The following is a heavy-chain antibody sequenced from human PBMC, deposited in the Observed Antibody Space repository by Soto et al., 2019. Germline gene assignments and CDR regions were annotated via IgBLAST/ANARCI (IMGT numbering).Heavy chain of an antibody. CDR1: GGSISSGDYY. V-gene: IGHV4-31*01. Sequence: QVQLQESGPGLVKPSQTLSLTCTVSGGSISSGDYYWSWIRQHPGKGLEWIGYIYYSGSTYYNPSLKSLVTISVDPSKNQFALQLSCVTAADTAVYYCARWWSGSRQGFDPWGQGTLVTVSS. CDR3: ARWWSGSRQGFDP. D-gene: IGHD3-3*01. J-gene: IGHJ5*02. CDR2: IYYSGST.